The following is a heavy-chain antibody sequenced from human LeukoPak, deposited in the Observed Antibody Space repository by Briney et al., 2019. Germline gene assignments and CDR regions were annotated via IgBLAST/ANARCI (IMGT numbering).Heavy chain of an antibody. CDR3: ARVRAFGGSYRGPFDY. CDR2: ISSSVSTI. Sequence: GGSLRLSCAASGFTFSTYEMNWVRQAPGKGLEWDSYISSSVSTIYYADSVRGRFTISRDKAKNSLYLQMNSLRAEDTAVYFCARVRAFGGSYRGPFDYWGQGTLVTVSS. J-gene: IGHJ4*02. CDR1: GFTFSTYE. V-gene: IGHV3-48*03. D-gene: IGHD3-16*02.